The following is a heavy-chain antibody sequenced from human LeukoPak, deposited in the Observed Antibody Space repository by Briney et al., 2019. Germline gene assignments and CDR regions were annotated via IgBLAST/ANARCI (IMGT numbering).Heavy chain of an antibody. Sequence: GGSLRLSCAASGFTFSSYTMHWVRQAPGKGLEWVAVISYDGSKKYYADSVKGRFTISRDNSKNTLYLQMNSPRAEDTAVYYCARDEVNYWGQGTLVTVSS. J-gene: IGHJ4*02. CDR2: ISYDGSKK. V-gene: IGHV3-30*04. D-gene: IGHD3-22*01. CDR3: ARDEVNY. CDR1: GFTFSSYT.